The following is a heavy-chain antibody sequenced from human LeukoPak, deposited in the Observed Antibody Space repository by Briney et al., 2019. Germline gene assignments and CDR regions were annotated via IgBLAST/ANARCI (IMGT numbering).Heavy chain of an antibody. CDR2: IYHSGST. CDR3: ARDEGGAFDAFDI. V-gene: IGHV4-30-2*01. J-gene: IGHJ3*02. CDR1: GGSICSGGYY. D-gene: IGHD3-16*01. Sequence: SETLSLTCTVSGGSICSGGYYWSWIRQPPGKGLEWIGYIYHSGSTYYNPSLKSRVTISVDRSKNQFSLKLSSVTAADTAVYYCARDEGGAFDAFDIWGQGTMVTVSS.